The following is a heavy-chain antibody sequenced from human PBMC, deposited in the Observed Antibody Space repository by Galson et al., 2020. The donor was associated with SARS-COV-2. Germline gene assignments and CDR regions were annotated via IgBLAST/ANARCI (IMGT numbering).Heavy chain of an antibody. CDR3: ARHCIAVAGPWADCHFYSLDV. D-gene: IGHD6-19*01. CDR1: GGSINSPNHY. CDR2: VFYSGNT. Sequence: SETLSLTCTVSGGSINSPNHYWGWIRQPLGKGLEWIGTVFYSGNTYSNPSLKSRAALSIDTSKNQFSLKLTSVTAADTGVYYCARHCIAVAGPWADCHFYSLDVWGLGTAVTV. V-gene: IGHV4-39*01. J-gene: IGHJ6*02.